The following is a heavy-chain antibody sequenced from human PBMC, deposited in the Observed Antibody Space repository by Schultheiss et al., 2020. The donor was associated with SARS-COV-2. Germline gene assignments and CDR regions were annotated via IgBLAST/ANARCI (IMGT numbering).Heavy chain of an antibody. Sequence: GGSLRLSCAASGFTFSNAWMSWVRQAPGKGLEWVSAISGSGGSTYYADSVKGRFTISRDNSKNTLYLQMNSLRAEDTAVYYCARFPGYSYGWYFDYWGQGTLVTVSS. D-gene: IGHD5-18*01. CDR1: GFTFSNAW. V-gene: IGHV3-23*01. CDR3: ARFPGYSYGWYFDY. J-gene: IGHJ4*02. CDR2: ISGSGGST.